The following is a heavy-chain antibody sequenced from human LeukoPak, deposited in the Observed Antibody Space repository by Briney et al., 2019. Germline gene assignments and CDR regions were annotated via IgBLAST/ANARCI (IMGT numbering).Heavy chain of an antibody. Sequence: ASVKVSCKASGYTFTGYYMHWVRQAPGQGLEWMGWINPNSGGTNYAQKFQGRVTMTRDTSISTAYMELSRLRPDDTAVYYCARDHYYDSSGYFDYWGQGTLVTVSS. V-gene: IGHV1-2*02. CDR2: INPNSGGT. J-gene: IGHJ4*02. D-gene: IGHD3-22*01. CDR3: ARDHYYDSSGYFDY. CDR1: GYTFTGYY.